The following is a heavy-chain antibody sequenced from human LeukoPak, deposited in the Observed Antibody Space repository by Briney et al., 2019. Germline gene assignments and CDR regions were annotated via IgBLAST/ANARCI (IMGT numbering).Heavy chain of an antibody. CDR2: IYYSGST. CDR1: LGSISSYY. Sequence: PSETLSLTCTLSLGSISSYYWTSIRHPPGKALWRIGYIYYSGSTNYNPPLKSRATISEDMSRTQFFLKLRSVAAADTAVYYCARLSNFDILTGSCWFDSWGQGTLVSVSS. CDR3: ARLSNFDILTGSCWFDS. V-gene: IGHV4-59*08. J-gene: IGHJ5*01. D-gene: IGHD3-9*01.